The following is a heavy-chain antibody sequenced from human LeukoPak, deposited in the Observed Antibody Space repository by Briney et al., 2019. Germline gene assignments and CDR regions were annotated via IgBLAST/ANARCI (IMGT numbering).Heavy chain of an antibody. D-gene: IGHD5-18*01. CDR2: ISSSGSTI. J-gene: IGHJ4*02. CDR3: ARDGYSYGYCFDY. V-gene: IGHV3-48*03. CDR1: GFTFSSYE. Sequence: GGSLRLSCAASGFTFSSYEMNWVRQAPGKELEWVSYISSSGSTIYYADSVKGRFTISRDNAKNSLYLQMNSLRAEDTAVYYCARDGYSYGYCFDYWGQGTLVTVSS.